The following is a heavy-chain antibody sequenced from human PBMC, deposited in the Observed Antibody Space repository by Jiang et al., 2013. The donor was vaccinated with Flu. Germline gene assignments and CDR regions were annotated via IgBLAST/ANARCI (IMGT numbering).Heavy chain of an antibody. Sequence: VQLLESGGGLVQPGGSLRLSCTASGFTFSSYAMNWVRQAPGKGLEWVSTISGGGGSTYYADSVRGRFTLSRDKSKNTLYLQMNSLRAEDTAVYYCAQSQAFRGGSYYPNWGQGTLVTVSS. CDR3: AQSQAFRGGSYYPN. D-gene: IGHD1-26*01. J-gene: IGHJ4*02. CDR1: GFTFSSYA. V-gene: IGHV3-23*01. CDR2: ISGGGGST.